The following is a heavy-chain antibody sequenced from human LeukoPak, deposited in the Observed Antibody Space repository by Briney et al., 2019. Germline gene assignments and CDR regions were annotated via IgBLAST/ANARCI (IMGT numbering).Heavy chain of an antibody. V-gene: IGHV4-34*01. CDR3: ARGGIAAPIFDY. CDR1: GGSFSGYY. Sequence: SETLSLTCAVYGGSFSGYYWSWIRQPPGKGLEWIGEINHSGSTNYNPSLKSRVTISVDTSKNQFSLKLSSVTAADTAVYYCARGGIAAPIFDYWGQGTLVTVSS. CDR2: INHSGST. J-gene: IGHJ4*02. D-gene: IGHD2-15*01.